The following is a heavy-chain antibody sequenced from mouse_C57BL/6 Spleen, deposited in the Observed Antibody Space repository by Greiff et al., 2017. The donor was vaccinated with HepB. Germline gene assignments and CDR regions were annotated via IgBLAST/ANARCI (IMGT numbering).Heavy chain of an antibody. D-gene: IGHD2-4*01. V-gene: IGHV7-3*01. CDR3: ARSSFYDYDEFAY. J-gene: IGHJ3*01. CDR2: IRNKANGYTT. Sequence: EVKLMESGGGLVQPGGSLSLSCAASGFTFTDYYISWVRQPPGKALEWLGFIRNKANGYTTEYSASVKGRFTISRDNSQSILYLQMNALRAEDSATYYCARSSFYDYDEFAYWGQGTLVTVSA. CDR1: GFTFTDYY.